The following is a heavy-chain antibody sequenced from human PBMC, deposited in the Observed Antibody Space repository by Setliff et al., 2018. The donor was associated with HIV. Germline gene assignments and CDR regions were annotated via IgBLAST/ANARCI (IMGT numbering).Heavy chain of an antibody. Sequence: PGGSLRLSCAAAGFTFSNAWMTWVRQAPGKGLEWVARIRNKKNGGTTYYAAPVEGRFTISRYDSKNTLSLQMNSLKTEDTAIYYCTTDLGSGRFSWNNNWGQGTLVTVSS. J-gene: IGHJ4*02. CDR1: GFTFSNAW. CDR2: IRNKKNGGTT. V-gene: IGHV3-15*01. CDR3: TTDLGSGRFSWNNN. D-gene: IGHD1-26*01.